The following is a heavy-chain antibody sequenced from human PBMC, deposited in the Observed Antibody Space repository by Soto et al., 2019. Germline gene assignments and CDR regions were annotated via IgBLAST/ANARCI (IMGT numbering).Heavy chain of an antibody. CDR3: VSVNRGQYFQH. Sequence: SETLSLTCTVSGGSISSYYWSWIRQPPGKGLEWIGYIYYSGSTYYNPSLRTRLTMSVNPSKNDFALRLTSLTAADTAVYYCVSVNRGQYFQHWGQGNLVTVSS. CDR1: GGSISSYY. J-gene: IGHJ1*01. CDR2: IYYSGST. V-gene: IGHV4-59*04. D-gene: IGHD3-3*01.